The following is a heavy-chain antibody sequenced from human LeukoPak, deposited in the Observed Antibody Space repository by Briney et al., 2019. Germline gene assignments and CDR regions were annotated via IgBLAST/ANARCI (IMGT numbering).Heavy chain of an antibody. D-gene: IGHD5-18*01. CDR3: ARGVQLWNYYYYYMDV. Sequence: GGSLRLSCAASGFIFSNAWMTWVRQAPGKGLEWVGRIKSKVDGGTPDYAAPVKGRFTISRDDSKDTLYLQMNSLRAEDTAVYYCARGVQLWNYYYYYMDVWGKGTTVTVSS. J-gene: IGHJ6*03. CDR2: IKSKVDGGTP. CDR1: GFIFSNAW. V-gene: IGHV3-15*01.